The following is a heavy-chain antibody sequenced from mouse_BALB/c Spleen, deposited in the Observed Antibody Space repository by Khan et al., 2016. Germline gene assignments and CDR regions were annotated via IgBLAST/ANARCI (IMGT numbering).Heavy chain of an antibody. CDR2: ISYSGTT. CDR1: GDSITSGY. V-gene: IGHV3-8*02. Sequence: EVQLQESGPSLVTPSQTLSLTCSVTGDSITSGYWNWIRKFPGNKLEYMGYISYSGTTYYNHSHISRISITRDNTKNQYNLKLNSVTTEDTATYYCASSSTASYYAMAYWGQGTSVTVSA. D-gene: IGHD1-2*01. CDR3: ASSSTASYYAMAY. J-gene: IGHJ4*01.